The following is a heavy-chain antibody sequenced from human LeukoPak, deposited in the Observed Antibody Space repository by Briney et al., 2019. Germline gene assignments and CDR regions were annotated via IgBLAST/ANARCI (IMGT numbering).Heavy chain of an antibody. CDR1: GFTFSNAW. Sequence: GGSLRLSCAASGFTFSNAWMSWVRQAPGKGLEWVGRIKSKTDGGTTDYAAPVKGRFTISRDDSKNTLYLQMNSLKTEDTAVYYCPTATTVSQDYFDYWGQGTLVTVSS. D-gene: IGHD4-17*01. V-gene: IGHV3-15*01. CDR3: PTATTVSQDYFDY. J-gene: IGHJ4*02. CDR2: IKSKTDGGTT.